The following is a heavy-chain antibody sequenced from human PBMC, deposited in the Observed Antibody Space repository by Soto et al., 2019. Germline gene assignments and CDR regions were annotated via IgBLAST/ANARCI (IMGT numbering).Heavy chain of an antibody. Sequence: QVQLVQSGAEVKKPGSSVKVSCKAPGGTFSSYAISWVRQAPGQGLEGMGGIIPIFGTANYAQKFQGRVTIPEDESTSTGYMELSSLRSEDTAVYYCARSPGGSSSLDTYYYYYYGMDVWGQGTTVTVSS. CDR2: IIPIFGTA. J-gene: IGHJ6*02. CDR3: ARSPGGSSSLDTYYYYYYGMDV. CDR1: GGTFSSYA. V-gene: IGHV1-69*01. D-gene: IGHD2-15*01.